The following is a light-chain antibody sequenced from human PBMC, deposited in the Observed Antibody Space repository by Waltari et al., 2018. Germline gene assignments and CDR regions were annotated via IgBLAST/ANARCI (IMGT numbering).Light chain of an antibody. CDR1: QSVSRA. Sequence: EVVLTQSPGTLSLSPGEGATLSCRASQSVSRALAWYQQKPGQATRLLIYDASRRATGIPDRFSGSGSGTDFSLTISRLEPEDFAVYYCQKYESLPATFGQGTKVEIK. V-gene: IGKV3-20*01. J-gene: IGKJ1*01. CDR2: DAS. CDR3: QKYESLPAT.